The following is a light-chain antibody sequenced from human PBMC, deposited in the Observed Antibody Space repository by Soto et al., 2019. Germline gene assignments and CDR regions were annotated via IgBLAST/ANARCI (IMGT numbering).Light chain of an antibody. CDR1: QSIFSNY. V-gene: IGKV3-20*01. CDR3: QQYGTSPRT. Sequence: EVMLTQSPGTLSLSPGERATLSCRASQSIFSNYLAWYQQKSGQAPRLLIYGASNRATGIPDRFSGSGSGTDFTLTISRLEPEDFAVYYCQQYGTSPRTFGQWTKVAFK. J-gene: IGKJ1*01. CDR2: GAS.